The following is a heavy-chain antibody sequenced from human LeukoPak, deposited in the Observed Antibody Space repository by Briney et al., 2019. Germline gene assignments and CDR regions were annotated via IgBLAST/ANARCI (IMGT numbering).Heavy chain of an antibody. CDR2: ISGNGDTT. CDR3: ARDYYDSSGYYQGDY. J-gene: IGHJ4*02. CDR1: GFSFGSYG. D-gene: IGHD3-22*01. Sequence: GGSLRLSCAASGFSFGSYGLSWVRQAPGKGPQWVSYISGNGDTTHYADSVEGRFTISRDNAKNSLYLQMNSLRAEDTAVYYCARDYYDSSGYYQGDYWGQGTLVTVSS. V-gene: IGHV3-48*01.